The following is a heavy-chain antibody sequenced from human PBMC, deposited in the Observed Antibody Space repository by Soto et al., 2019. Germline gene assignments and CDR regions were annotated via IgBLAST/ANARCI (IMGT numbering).Heavy chain of an antibody. Sequence: QITLKESGPTLANPTQTLTLTCTFSGFSLSTARASVGWLRQPPGKALEWLALIYWDDDKRYSPSLKSRLTITNDTSTNQVLLTLSNMDPVDTATYYCAHSRGFGELAFDHWGQGTQVTVSS. CDR2: IYWDDDK. CDR1: GFSLSTARAS. CDR3: AHSRGFGELAFDH. D-gene: IGHD3-10*01. V-gene: IGHV2-5*02. J-gene: IGHJ4*02.